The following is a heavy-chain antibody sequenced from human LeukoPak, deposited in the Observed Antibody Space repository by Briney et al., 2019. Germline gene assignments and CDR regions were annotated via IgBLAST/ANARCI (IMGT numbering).Heavy chain of an antibody. V-gene: IGHV1-2*02. CDR2: INTNSGGT. J-gene: IGHJ4*02. D-gene: IGHD2-15*01. Sequence: GASVKVSCKASGYTFTGYYLHWVRQAPGQGLEWMGWINTNSGGTNCAQKFQGRVTMTRDTSITTAYMELSRLRSDDTAVYYCARVFPLGYCSGGSCYSYDYWGQGTLVTVSS. CDR3: ARVFPLGYCSGGSCYSYDY. CDR1: GYTFTGYY.